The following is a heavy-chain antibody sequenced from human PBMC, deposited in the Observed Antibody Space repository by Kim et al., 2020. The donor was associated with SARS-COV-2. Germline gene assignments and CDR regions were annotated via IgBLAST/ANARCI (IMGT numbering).Heavy chain of an antibody. J-gene: IGHJ3*02. D-gene: IGHD3-16*01. CDR1: VFTFSAYD. V-gene: IGHV3-48*02. CDR2: ITKSSTTI. CDR3: VRDRMGGAFDM. Sequence: GGSLRLSCATSVFTFSAYDMNGVRQAPGKGLEWLSFITKSSTTIDYADSVEGRFTISRDNAKNSLFLQMNSLRDEDTALYYCVRDRMGGAFDMWGQGTIVTVYS.